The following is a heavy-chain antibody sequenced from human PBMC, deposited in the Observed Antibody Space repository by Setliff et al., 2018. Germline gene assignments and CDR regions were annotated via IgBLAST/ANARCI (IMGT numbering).Heavy chain of an antibody. CDR3: VRGLQAGSWEPYYFDS. J-gene: IGHJ4*02. Sequence: SETLSLTCAVYGGSFSGYVWTFIRQSPGKGLEWIGEINHAGRTSYNPSLGSRVSILVDTSKNQSSLKLTSATVADTAVYYCVRGLQAGSWEPYYFDSWGRGTLVTVSS. V-gene: IGHV4-34*01. D-gene: IGHD3-10*01. CDR2: INHAGRT. CDR1: GGSFSGYV.